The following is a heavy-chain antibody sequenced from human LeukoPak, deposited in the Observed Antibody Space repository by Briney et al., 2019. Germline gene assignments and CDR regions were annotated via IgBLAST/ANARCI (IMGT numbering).Heavy chain of an antibody. CDR3: ARDDSSGWWFYGY. D-gene: IGHD6-19*01. Sequence: SQTLSLTCAISGDSVSSNIAAWNWIRHSPSGGLEWLGRTYYRYKWYNDYAVSVKSRITITPDTSKNQFSLQLNSVTPEDTAVYYCARDDSSGWWFYGYWGQGTLVTVSS. J-gene: IGHJ4*02. CDR2: TYYRYKWYN. V-gene: IGHV6-1*01. CDR1: GDSVSSNIAA.